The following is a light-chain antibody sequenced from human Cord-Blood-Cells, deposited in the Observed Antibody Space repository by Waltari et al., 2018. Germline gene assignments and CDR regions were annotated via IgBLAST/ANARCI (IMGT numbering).Light chain of an antibody. J-gene: IGLJ3*02. V-gene: IGLV2-14*03. CDR1: SRDVGGYHY. Sequence: QSALTQPASVSGSPGQSITLSCTGTSRDVGGYHYVAWYQQHPGKAPKLMISDVSNRPAGVSNLCPGSKSGNTASLTISGLQAEDEADYYCSSYTSSSTWVFGGGTKLTVL. CDR2: DVS. CDR3: SSYTSSSTWV.